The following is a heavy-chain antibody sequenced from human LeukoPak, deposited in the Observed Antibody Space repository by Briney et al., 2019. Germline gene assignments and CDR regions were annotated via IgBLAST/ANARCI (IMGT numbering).Heavy chain of an antibody. V-gene: IGHV4-34*01. J-gene: IGHJ5*02. CDR2: INHSGST. CDR3: ARAIFHDYVWGSYRYLRFDP. D-gene: IGHD3-16*02. CDR1: GGSFSGYY. Sequence: PSETLSLTCAVYGGSFSGYYWSWIRQPPGKGLEWIGEINHSGSTNYDPSLKSRVTTSVDTSKNQFSLKLSSVTAADTAVYYCARAIFHDYVWGSYRYLRFDPWGQGTLVTVSS.